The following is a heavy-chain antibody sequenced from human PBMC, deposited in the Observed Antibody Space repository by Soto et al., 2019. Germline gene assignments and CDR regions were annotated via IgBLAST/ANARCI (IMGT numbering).Heavy chain of an antibody. V-gene: IGHV1-8*01. D-gene: IGHD1-1*01. CDR3: AREVSTGTLDY. Sequence: ASVKVSCKPSGYTFTSYDINWVRQATGQGLEWMGWMNPNSGNTGYAQKFQGRVTMTRNTSIGTGYMELSSLRSEDTAVYYCAREVSTGTLDYWGQGTPVTVSS. J-gene: IGHJ4*02. CDR2: MNPNSGNT. CDR1: GYTFTSYD.